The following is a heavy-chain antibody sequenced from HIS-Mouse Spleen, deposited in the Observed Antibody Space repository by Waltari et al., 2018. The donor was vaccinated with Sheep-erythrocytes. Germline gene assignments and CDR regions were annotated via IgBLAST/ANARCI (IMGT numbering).Heavy chain of an antibody. Sequence: EVQLVQSGAEVKKPGESLKISCRGSGYSFTSYWIGWVRQMPGKGLEWMGIIYPVDSDTRYSPSFQGQVTISADKSISTAYLQWSSLKASDTAMYYCARGPVLRFLEWLPTDAFDIWGQGTMVTVSS. V-gene: IGHV5-51*03. CDR1: GYSFTSYW. J-gene: IGHJ3*02. CDR2: IYPVDSDT. D-gene: IGHD3-3*01. CDR3: ARGPVLRFLEWLPTDAFDI.